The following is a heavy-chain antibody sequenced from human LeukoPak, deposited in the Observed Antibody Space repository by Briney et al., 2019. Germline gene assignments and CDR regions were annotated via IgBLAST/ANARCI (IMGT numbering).Heavy chain of an antibody. CDR3: AKAPVTSCRGAFCYPFDS. Sequence: PGGSLRLSCTVSGFSLSSHDMSWVRRAPGKGLEWVSATSSSDDGKYYADSVRGRFTISRDNSRNTMYLQMNSLRAEDAAVYYCAKAPVTSCRGAFCYPFDSWGQGTLVTVSS. D-gene: IGHD2-15*01. CDR2: TSSSDDGK. J-gene: IGHJ4*02. V-gene: IGHV3-23*01. CDR1: GFSLSSHD.